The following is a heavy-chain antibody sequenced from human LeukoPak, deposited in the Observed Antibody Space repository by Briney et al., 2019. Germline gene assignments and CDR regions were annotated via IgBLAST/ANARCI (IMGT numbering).Heavy chain of an antibody. CDR3: AKDLFSGGASMTTVTPSFDY. CDR1: GFTFSTYA. J-gene: IGHJ4*02. CDR2: ISYDGRQN. V-gene: IGHV3-30*04. D-gene: IGHD4-11*01. Sequence: GGSLRLSCAASGFTFSTYAMNWVRQAPGKGLEWVAVISYDGRQNYYADSVKGRFTISRDNSKNTLYLQMNSLRAEDTAVYYCAKDLFSGGASMTTVTPSFDYWGQGTLVTVSS.